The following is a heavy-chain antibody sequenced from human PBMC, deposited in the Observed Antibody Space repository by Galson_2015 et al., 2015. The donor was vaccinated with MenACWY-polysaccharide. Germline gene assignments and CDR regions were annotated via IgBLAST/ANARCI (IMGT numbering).Heavy chain of an antibody. J-gene: IGHJ6*02. V-gene: IGHV4-34*01. D-gene: IGHD3-16*01. CDR2: INHSGST. CDR3: ATRAPFMRYGMDV. CDR1: GGSFSGYY. Sequence: ETLSLTCAVYGGSFSGYYWSWIRQPPGKGLEWIGEINHSGSTNYNPSLKSRVTISVDTSKNQFSLKLSSVTAADTAVYYCATRAPFMRYGMDVWGQGTTVTVSS.